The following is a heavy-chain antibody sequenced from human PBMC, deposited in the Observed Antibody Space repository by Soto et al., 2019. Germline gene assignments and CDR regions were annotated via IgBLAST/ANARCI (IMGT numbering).Heavy chain of an antibody. CDR2: IYPGDSDT. V-gene: IGHV5-51*01. J-gene: IGHJ6*02. D-gene: IGHD1-1*01. CDR3: TRTTGVFSYYGMDI. Sequence: GESLKISCKGSGYSFAGYWIAWVRQMPGKGLEWMGIIYPGDSDTRYSPSFQGQVTISADKSISTADLQWSSLKASDTAMYYCTRTTGVFSYYGMDIWGQGTTVTVSS. CDR1: GYSFAGYW.